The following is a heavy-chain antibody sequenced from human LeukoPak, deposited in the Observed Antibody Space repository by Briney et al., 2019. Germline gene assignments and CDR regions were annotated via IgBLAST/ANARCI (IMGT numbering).Heavy chain of an antibody. J-gene: IGHJ3*02. D-gene: IGHD1-26*01. CDR1: GGSISSSNW. V-gene: IGHV4-4*02. Sequence: KSSETLSLTCAVSGGSISSSNWWSWVRQPPGQGLEWIGIIYNSGSTYYTPPLKRRVTISVDTTKNHFSLKLSSVTAADTAVYYCARLGSLGFWLDAFDIWGQGTTVTVSS. CDR3: ARLGSLGFWLDAFDI. CDR2: IYNSGST.